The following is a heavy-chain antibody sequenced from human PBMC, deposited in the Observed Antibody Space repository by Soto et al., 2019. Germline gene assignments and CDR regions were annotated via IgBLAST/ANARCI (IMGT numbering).Heavy chain of an antibody. CDR1: GFTFKKYS. Sequence: LRLSCAASGFTFKKYSMNWVRQATVSVLEWVSSITSKTGDQYYADSVKGRFIISRDNTKNSLSLQVTSLRDEDTAVYYCARDLMPNDRGLGDLAYWGQGTLVTVSS. CDR3: ARDLMPNDRGLGDLAY. CDR2: ITSKTGDQ. D-gene: IGHD3-22*01. V-gene: IGHV3-21*06. J-gene: IGHJ4*02.